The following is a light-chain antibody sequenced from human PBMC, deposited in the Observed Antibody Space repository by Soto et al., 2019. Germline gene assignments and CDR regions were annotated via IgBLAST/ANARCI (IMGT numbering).Light chain of an antibody. V-gene: IGKV4-1*01. CDR2: WAS. J-gene: IGKJ1*01. CDR1: QSVLYSSNNKNY. CDR3: QQYLHTPRT. Sequence: VMTQSPDSLAASLGERATINCRSSQSVLYSSNNKNYLAWYQQKPGQPPKLLIYWASIRESGVPDRFSGSGSGTDFTLTINSLQAEDVAVYYCQQYLHTPRTFGQGTKVEIK.